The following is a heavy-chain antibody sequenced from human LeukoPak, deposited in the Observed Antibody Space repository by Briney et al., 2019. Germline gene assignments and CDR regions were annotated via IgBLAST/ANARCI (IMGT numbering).Heavy chain of an antibody. V-gene: IGHV4-38-2*01. CDR1: GYSISSGYY. J-gene: IGHJ4*02. CDR2: IHHSGST. CDR3: ASYEYSSSWVNYFDY. Sequence: SETLSLTCAVSGYSISSGYYWAWIRQPPGEGLDWIGSIHHSGSTYYTPSFKSPVTMSVDPSKIQFSLKLSSVTAADTAVYYCASYEYSSSWVNYFDYWGQGTLVTVSS. D-gene: IGHD6-6*01.